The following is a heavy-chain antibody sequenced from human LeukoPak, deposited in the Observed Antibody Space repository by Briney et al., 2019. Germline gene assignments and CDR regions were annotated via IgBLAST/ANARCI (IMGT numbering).Heavy chain of an antibody. CDR2: INPNSGGT. D-gene: IGHD3-22*01. Sequence: ASVNVSCKASGYTFTGYYMHWVRQAPGQGLEWMGWINPNSGGTNYAQKFQGRVTMTRDTSISTAYMELSRLRSDDTAVYYCARAVVLTMIVVANGGWFDPWGQGTLVTVSS. V-gene: IGHV1-2*02. J-gene: IGHJ5*02. CDR3: ARAVVLTMIVVANGGWFDP. CDR1: GYTFTGYY.